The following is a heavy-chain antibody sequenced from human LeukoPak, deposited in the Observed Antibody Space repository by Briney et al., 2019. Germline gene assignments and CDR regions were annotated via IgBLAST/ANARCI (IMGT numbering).Heavy chain of an antibody. V-gene: IGHV4-34*01. Sequence: SETLSLTCAVYGGSLSGYYWSWIRQPPGKGLEWIGEINHSGSTNYNPSLKSRVTISVDTSKNQFSLKLSSVTAADTAVYCCARGKPYADCFDYWGQGTLVTVSS. D-gene: IGHD1-14*01. J-gene: IGHJ4*02. CDR3: ARGKPYADCFDY. CDR1: GGSLSGYY. CDR2: INHSGST.